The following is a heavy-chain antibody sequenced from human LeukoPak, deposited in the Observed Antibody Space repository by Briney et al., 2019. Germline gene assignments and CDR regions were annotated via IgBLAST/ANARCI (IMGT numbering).Heavy chain of an antibody. V-gene: IGHV3-48*04. J-gene: IGHJ4*02. Sequence: GGSLRLSCAASGFTFSSYSMNWVRQAPGKGLEWVSYISSSSSTIYYADSVKGRFTISRDNAKNSLYLQMNSLRAEDTAVYYCATLSQYYDILTGYPSPPFDYWGQGTLVTVSS. CDR1: GFTFSSYS. CDR2: ISSSSSTI. D-gene: IGHD3-9*01. CDR3: ATLSQYYDILTGYPSPPFDY.